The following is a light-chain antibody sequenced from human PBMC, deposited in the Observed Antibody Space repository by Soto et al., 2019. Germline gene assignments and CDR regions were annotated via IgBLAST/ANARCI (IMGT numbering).Light chain of an antibody. J-gene: IGKJ1*01. CDR1: QSINRSY. V-gene: IGKV3-20*01. Sequence: EIVLTQSPGTLSLSPGERAALSCRASQSINRSYLAWYRHKPGQPPRLLIYGASTRATGIPDRFSGSGSGTDFTLTISRLEPEDFAVYYCQQYGSVPRTFGQGTKVDIK. CDR3: QQYGSVPRT. CDR2: GAS.